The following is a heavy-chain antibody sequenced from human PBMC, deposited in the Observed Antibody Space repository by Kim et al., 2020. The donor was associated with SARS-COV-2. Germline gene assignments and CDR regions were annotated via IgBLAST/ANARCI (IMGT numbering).Heavy chain of an antibody. V-gene: IGHV4-59*13. D-gene: IGHD3-22*01. CDR1: GGSISSYY. CDR3: ARGDSSGYYGYYYYYGMDV. Sequence: SETLSLTCTVSGGSISSYYWSWIRQPPGKGLEWIGYIYYSGSTNYNPSLKSRVTISVDTSKNQFSLKLSSVTAADTAVYYCARGDSSGYYGYYYYYGMDV. CDR2: IYYSGST. J-gene: IGHJ6*01.